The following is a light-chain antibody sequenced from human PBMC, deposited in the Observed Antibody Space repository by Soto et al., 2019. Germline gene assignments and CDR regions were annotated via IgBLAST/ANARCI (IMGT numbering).Light chain of an antibody. V-gene: IGKV2-28*01. CDR3: MQALPT. CDR2: LGS. Sequence: DLVMTQSPLSLPVTPGEPASISCRSSQSLLHSNGYNYLDWYLQKPGQSPQLLIYLGSNRASGVPDRFSGSGSGTDFTLKISRVEAEDVGVYYCMQALPTFGPGTKVDIK. J-gene: IGKJ3*01. CDR1: QSLLHSNGYNY.